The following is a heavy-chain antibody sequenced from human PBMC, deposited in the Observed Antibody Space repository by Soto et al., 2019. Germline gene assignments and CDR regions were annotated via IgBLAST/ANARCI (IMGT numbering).Heavy chain of an antibody. Sequence: SETLSLTCAVSGGSISSGGYSWSWIRQPPGKGLEWIGYIYHSGSTYYNPSLKSRVTISVDRSKNQFSLKLSSVTAADTAVYYCARGWGSSWYWDWFDPWGQGTLVTVSS. CDR2: IYHSGST. V-gene: IGHV4-30-2*01. CDR1: GGSISSGGYS. D-gene: IGHD6-13*01. J-gene: IGHJ5*02. CDR3: ARGWGSSWYWDWFDP.